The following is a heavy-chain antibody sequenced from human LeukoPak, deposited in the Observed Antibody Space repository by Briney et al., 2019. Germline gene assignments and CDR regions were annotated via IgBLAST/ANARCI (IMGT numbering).Heavy chain of an antibody. V-gene: IGHV3-30-3*01. Sequence: GGSLRLSCAASGFTFSSYAMHWVRQAPGKGLEWVAVISYDGSNKYYADSVKGRFTISRDNSKNTLYLQMNSLRAEDTAVYYCAKDRESVGATTWSLLYWGQGTLVTVSS. J-gene: IGHJ4*02. CDR1: GFTFSSYA. CDR2: ISYDGSNK. D-gene: IGHD1-26*01. CDR3: AKDRESVGATTWSLLY.